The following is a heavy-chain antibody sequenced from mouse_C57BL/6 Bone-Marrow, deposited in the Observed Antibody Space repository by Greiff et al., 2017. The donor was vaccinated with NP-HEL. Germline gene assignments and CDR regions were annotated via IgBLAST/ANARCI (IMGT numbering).Heavy chain of an antibody. CDR2: IDPDTGGT. CDR1: GYTFTDYE. Sequence: QVQLQQSGAELVRPGASVTLSCKASGYTFTDYEMHWVKQTPVHGLEWIGAIDPDTGGTAYNQKFKGKAILTADKSSSTAYMELRSLTSEDSAVYYGTRSPDRYAMDYWGQGTSVTVSS. CDR3: TRSPDRYAMDY. J-gene: IGHJ4*01. V-gene: IGHV1-15*01.